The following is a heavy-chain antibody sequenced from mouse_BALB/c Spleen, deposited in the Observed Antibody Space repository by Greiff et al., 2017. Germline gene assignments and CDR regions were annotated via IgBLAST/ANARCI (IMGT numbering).Heavy chain of an antibody. D-gene: IGHD2-4*01. Sequence: VQLQQPGAELVKPGASVKLSCTASGYTFTSYYMYWVKQRPGQGLEWIGGINPSNGGTNFNEKFKSKATLTVDKSSSTAYMQLSSLTSEDSAVYYCTRGGDYVYFDYWGQGTTLTVSS. CDR1: GYTFTSYY. J-gene: IGHJ2*01. V-gene: IGHV1S81*02. CDR2: INPSNGGT. CDR3: TRGGDYVYFDY.